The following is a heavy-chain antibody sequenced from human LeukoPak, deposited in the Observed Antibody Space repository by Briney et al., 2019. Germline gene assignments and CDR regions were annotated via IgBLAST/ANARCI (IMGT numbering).Heavy chain of an antibody. J-gene: IGHJ4*02. CDR3: ARDSTVVTPLDY. CDR1: GYTLTELS. Sequence: SVKVSCKISGYTLTELSMHWVRQAPGQGLEWMGGIIPIFGTANYAQKFQGRVTITADESTSTAYMELSSLRSEDTAVYYCARDSTVVTPLDYWGQGTLVTVSS. D-gene: IGHD4-23*01. V-gene: IGHV1-69*13. CDR2: IIPIFGTA.